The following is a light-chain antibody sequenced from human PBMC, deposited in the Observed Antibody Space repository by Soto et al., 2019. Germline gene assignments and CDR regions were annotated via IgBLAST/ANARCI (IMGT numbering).Light chain of an antibody. CDR3: QQYDGYSQQT. CDR1: QSVRNW. CDR2: DSS. Sequence: DIQMTQSPSTLFASVGDRVTITCRASQSVRNWLAWYQQKPGRAPHLLIYDSSTLEPGVPSRFRGSGSGTEFTLTINGLQPDEFGNYYCQQYDGYSQQTLGQGTKWDIK. J-gene: IGKJ1*01. V-gene: IGKV1-5*01.